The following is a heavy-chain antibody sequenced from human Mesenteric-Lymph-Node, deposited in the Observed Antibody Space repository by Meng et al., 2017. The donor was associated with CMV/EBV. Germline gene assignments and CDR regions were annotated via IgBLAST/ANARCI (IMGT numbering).Heavy chain of an antibody. Sequence: FNFRTFAMSWVRQAPGKGLEWVSTIHGDGALTYYSEPVKGRFTVSRDNSMNTLYLQMNSLRAEDTAIYYCARITMVVFVVSTWGFDSWAQGTLVTVSS. D-gene: IGHD3-10*01. CDR1: FNFRTFA. V-gene: IGHV3-23*01. CDR3: ARITMVVFVVSTWGFDS. J-gene: IGHJ5*01. CDR2: IHGDGALT.